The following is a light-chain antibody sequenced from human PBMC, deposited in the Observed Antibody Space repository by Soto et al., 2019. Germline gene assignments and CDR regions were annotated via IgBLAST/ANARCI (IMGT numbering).Light chain of an antibody. J-gene: IGKJ3*01. V-gene: IGKV1-39*01. CDR3: QQSYITPLT. Sequence: DIQMTQSPSSLSASVGDRVTITSRASQSISGYLNWYQQKPGKAPNLLIYAASSLQSGVPSRFSGSGSGTDFTLTISSLQPEDFATYYCQQSYITPLTFGPGTKVDI. CDR1: QSISGY. CDR2: AAS.